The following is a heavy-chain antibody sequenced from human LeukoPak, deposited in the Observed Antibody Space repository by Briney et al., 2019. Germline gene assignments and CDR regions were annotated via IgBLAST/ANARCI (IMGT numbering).Heavy chain of an antibody. D-gene: IGHD4/OR15-4a*01. J-gene: IGHJ5*02. V-gene: IGHV3-48*03. CDR3: AREGTMENWFDP. Sequence: GGSLRLPCAASGFTFSSYEMNWVRQAPGKGLEWVSYISSSGSTIYYADSVKGRFTISRDHAKNSLYLQMNSLGAEDTAVYYCAREGTMENWFDPWGQGTLVTVSS. CDR1: GFTFSSYE. CDR2: ISSSGSTI.